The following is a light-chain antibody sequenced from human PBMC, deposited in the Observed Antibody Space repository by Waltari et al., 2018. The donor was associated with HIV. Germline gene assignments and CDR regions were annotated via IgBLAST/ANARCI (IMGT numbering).Light chain of an antibody. CDR3: SSFTTSNYLL. CDR1: SSDVGAYDF. CDR2: EVS. J-gene: IGLJ2*01. V-gene: IGLV2-14*01. Sequence: QSALTQPASVSGSPGQSITVSCTGTSSDVGAYDFVPWYHQTPGTAPELVIYEVSYRPSVMSNRCSGSKSGNTASLTISGLQTEDEADYYCSSFTTSNYLLFGGGTKVTVL.